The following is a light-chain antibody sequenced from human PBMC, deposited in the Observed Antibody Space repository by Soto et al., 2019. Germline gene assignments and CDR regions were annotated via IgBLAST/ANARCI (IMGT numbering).Light chain of an antibody. Sequence: DIHMPHSPSTLSGAVGVRVTITCRASQTISSWLAWYQQKPGKAPKLLIYKASTLKSGVPSRFSGSGSGTEFTLTISSLQPDDFATYYCQHYHSYSEAFGQGTKVDIK. CDR1: QTISSW. CDR3: QHYHSYSEA. J-gene: IGKJ1*01. V-gene: IGKV1-5*03. CDR2: KAS.